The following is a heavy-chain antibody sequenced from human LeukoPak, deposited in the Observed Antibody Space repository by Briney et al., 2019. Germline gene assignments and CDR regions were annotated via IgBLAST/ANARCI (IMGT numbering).Heavy chain of an antibody. Sequence: GGSLRLSCAASGFTFSSYSMNWVRQAPGKGLEWVSSISSSSGYIYYADSVKGRFTISRDNVKNSLYLQMNSLRAEDTAVYYCARGGLPYPEDYWGQGTLVTVSS. D-gene: IGHD1-14*01. CDR3: ARGGLPYPEDY. V-gene: IGHV3-21*01. J-gene: IGHJ4*02. CDR1: GFTFSSYS. CDR2: ISSSSGYI.